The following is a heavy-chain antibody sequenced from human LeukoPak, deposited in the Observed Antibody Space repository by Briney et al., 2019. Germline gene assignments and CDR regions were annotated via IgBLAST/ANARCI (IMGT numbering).Heavy chain of an antibody. CDR1: GYTFTSYA. Sequence: ASVKVSCKASGYTFTSYAMNWVRQAPGQGLEWTGWINTNTGNPTYAQGFTGRFVFSLDTSVSTAYLQISSLKAEDTAVYYCRVLYYYDSSYDAFDIWGQGTMVTVSS. V-gene: IGHV7-4-1*02. CDR2: INTNTGNP. D-gene: IGHD3-22*01. CDR3: RVLYYYDSSYDAFDI. J-gene: IGHJ3*02.